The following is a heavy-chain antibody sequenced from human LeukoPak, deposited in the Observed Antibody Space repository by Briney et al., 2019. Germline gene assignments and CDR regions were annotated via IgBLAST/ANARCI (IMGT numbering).Heavy chain of an antibody. CDR2: INPNSGGT. CDR3: ARDRSVVVAATVEYYYYGMDV. CDR1: GYTFTGYY. Sequence: ASVKVSCKASGYTFTGYYMHWVRQAPGQGLEWMGWINPNSGGTNYAQKFQGWVTMTRDTSISTAYMELSRLRSDDTAVYYCARDRSVVVAATVEYYYYGMDVWGQGTTVTVSS. V-gene: IGHV1-2*04. D-gene: IGHD2-15*01. J-gene: IGHJ6*02.